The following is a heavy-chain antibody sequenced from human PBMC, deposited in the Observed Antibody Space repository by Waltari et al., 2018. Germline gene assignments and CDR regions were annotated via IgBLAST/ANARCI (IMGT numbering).Heavy chain of an antibody. J-gene: IGHJ4*02. CDR1: GLTVSSNY. D-gene: IGHD1-20*01. CDR3: ARGIYFDY. CDR2: TYSGGTT. Sequence: EVQLVESGGGLIQPGGSLRLSCAASGLTVSSNYMSWVRQAPGKGLEWVSVTYSGGTTYYADSLKGRFTISRDNSKNTLYLQMNNLRGEDTAIYYCARGIYFDYWGQGTLVTVSS. V-gene: IGHV3-53*01.